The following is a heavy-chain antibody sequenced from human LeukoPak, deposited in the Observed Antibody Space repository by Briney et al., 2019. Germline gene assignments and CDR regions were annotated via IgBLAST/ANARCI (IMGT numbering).Heavy chain of an antibody. CDR2: INQDARGT. Sequence: GGSLTLSCAASGFTFSSYWMSWVRQAPGQGLEWVANINQDARGTNYVDSVKGRFIISRDNAKNSVYLQMNTLRVEDTARYYCARQWRSFDYWGQGALVTVSS. CDR3: ARQWRSFDY. D-gene: IGHD6-19*01. CDR1: GFTFSSYW. V-gene: IGHV3-7*01. J-gene: IGHJ4*02.